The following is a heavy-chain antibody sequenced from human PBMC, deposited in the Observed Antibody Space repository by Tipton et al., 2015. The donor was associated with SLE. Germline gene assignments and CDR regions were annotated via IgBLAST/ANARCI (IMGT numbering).Heavy chain of an antibody. CDR2: ISSSSSYT. V-gene: IGHV3-21*05. J-gene: IGHJ4*02. CDR1: GFTFSSYG. Sequence: GSLRLSCAASGFTFSSYGMHWVRQAPGKGLEWVSYISSSSSYTNYADSVKGRFTIPRDNAKNSLYLQMNSLKTEDTAVYYCARSSSFGVVKREFDYWGQGTLVTVSS. D-gene: IGHD3-3*01. CDR3: ARSSSFGVVKREFDY.